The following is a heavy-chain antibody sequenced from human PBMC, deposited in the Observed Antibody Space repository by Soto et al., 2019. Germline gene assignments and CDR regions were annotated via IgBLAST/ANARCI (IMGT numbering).Heavy chain of an antibody. CDR3: ARESYYGSWLDD. CDR2: IYYSGST. Sequence: SETLSLTCTVYGGSISSYYWSWIRQPPGKGLEWIGYIYYSGSTNYNPSLKSRVTISVDTSKNQFSLKLSSVTAADTAVYYCARESYYGSWLDDSGQGTLVTVSS. CDR1: GGSISSYY. J-gene: IGHJ4*02. V-gene: IGHV4-59*01. D-gene: IGHD3-10*01.